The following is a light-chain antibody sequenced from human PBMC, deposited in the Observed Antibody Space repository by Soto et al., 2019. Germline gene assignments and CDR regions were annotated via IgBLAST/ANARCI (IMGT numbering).Light chain of an antibody. J-gene: IGKJ4*01. CDR3: QQYGSPPLT. V-gene: IGKV3D-20*01. CDR1: QTVSSSY. CDR2: DAS. Sequence: EIVLTQSLATLPLSPGETPTLSCGASQTVSSSYLAWYQLKPGLAPRLLFYDASNRAPGIPDRFSGSGSGTDFTLTISGLEPEDFAVYYCQQYGSPPLTFGGGTKVDIK.